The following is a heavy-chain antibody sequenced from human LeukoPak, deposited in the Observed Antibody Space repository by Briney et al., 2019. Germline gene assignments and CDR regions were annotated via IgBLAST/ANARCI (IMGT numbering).Heavy chain of an antibody. V-gene: IGHV3-48*03. CDR3: ARSQTLTWEMYYFDY. Sequence: GGPLRLSRAASGFTFSSYDMTWVRQAPGKGLEWISYINNIDGTVYYADSVKGRFTISRDNAKNSLSLQMTNLSAEDTAVYYCARSQTLTWEMYYFDYWGQGTLVTVSS. CDR2: INNIDGTV. D-gene: IGHD1-26*01. CDR1: GFTFSSYD. J-gene: IGHJ4*02.